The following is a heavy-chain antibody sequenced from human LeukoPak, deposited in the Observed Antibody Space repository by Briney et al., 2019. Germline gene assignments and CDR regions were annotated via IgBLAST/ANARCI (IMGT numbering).Heavy chain of an antibody. CDR3: ARDPNYGFDY. D-gene: IGHD3-10*01. J-gene: IGHJ4*02. CDR2: IIPILGIA. V-gene: IGHV1-69*04. Sequence: GASVKVSCKASGGTFSSYAISWVRQAPGQGLEWMGRIIPILGIANYAQKFQGSVTITADKSTSTAYMELSSLRSEDTAVYYCARDPNYGFDYWGQGTLVTVSS. CDR1: GGTFSSYA.